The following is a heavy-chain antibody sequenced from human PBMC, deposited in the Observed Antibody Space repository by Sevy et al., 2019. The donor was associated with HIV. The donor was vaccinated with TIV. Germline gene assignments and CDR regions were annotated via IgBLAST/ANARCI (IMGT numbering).Heavy chain of an antibody. V-gene: IGHV4-59*01. D-gene: IGHD3-22*01. CDR3: ARTYYYDSSGYPGVDAFDI. CDR1: GGSISSYY. J-gene: IGHJ3*02. CDR2: IYYSGST. Sequence: SETLSLTCIVSGGSISSYYWSWIRQPPGKGLEWIGYIYYSGSTNYNPSLKSRVTISVDTSKNQFSLKLSSVTAADTAVYYCARTYYYDSSGYPGVDAFDIWGQGTMVTVSS.